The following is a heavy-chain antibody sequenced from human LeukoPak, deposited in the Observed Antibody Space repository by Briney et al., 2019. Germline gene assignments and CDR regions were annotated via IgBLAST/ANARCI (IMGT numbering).Heavy chain of an antibody. J-gene: IGHJ4*02. CDR1: GGSIGIGGYY. D-gene: IGHD6-19*01. CDR2: IYPSGTT. V-gene: IGHV4-31*01. CDR3: ARGNPRYSSGLGFDY. Sequence: SETLSLTCTVSGGSIGIGGYYWSWIRQHPGKGLEWIGYIYPSGTTYYNPSLKSQVTISVDTSKVQFSLTLRSATAADTAVYYCARGNPRYSSGLGFDYWGQGSLVTVSS.